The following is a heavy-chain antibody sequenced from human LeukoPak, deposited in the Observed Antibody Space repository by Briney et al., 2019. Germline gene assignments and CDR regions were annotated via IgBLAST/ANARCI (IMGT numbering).Heavy chain of an antibody. J-gene: IGHJ4*02. CDR2: IYYSGST. CDR3: ARSPRRRLQGPGAFDY. Sequence: PSETLCLSCTVSGGSISSGDYYWSWIRQPPGKGLEWIGYIYYSGSTYYNPSLKSRVTISVDTSKNQFSLKLSSVTAADTAVYYCARSPRRRLQGPGAFDYWGQGTLVTVSS. D-gene: IGHD4-11*01. V-gene: IGHV4-30-4*01. CDR1: GGSISSGDYY.